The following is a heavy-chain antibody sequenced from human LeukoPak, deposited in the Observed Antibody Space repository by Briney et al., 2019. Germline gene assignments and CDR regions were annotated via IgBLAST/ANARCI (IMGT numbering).Heavy chain of an antibody. CDR1: GGSISSGDYY. V-gene: IGHV4-30-4*08. D-gene: IGHD3-16*02. Sequence: SETLSLTCTVSGGSISSGDYYCSWIRRPPGKGLEWIGYIYYSGSTYYNPSLKSRVTISVDTSKNQFSLKMSSVTAADTAVYYCARVVRGDYVWGSYRFDYWGQGTLVTVSS. CDR3: ARVVRGDYVWGSYRFDY. CDR2: IYYSGST. J-gene: IGHJ4*02.